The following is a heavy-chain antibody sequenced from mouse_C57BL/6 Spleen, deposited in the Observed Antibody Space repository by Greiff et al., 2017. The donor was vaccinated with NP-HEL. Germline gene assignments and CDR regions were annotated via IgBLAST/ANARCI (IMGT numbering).Heavy chain of an antibody. CDR3: AAINDGLYYAMDY. CDR1: GFSLTSYG. J-gene: IGHJ4*01. V-gene: IGHV2-5*01. CDR2: IWRGGST. D-gene: IGHD2-3*01. Sequence: VQLKESGPGLVQPSQSLSITCTVSGFSLTSYGVHWVRQSPGKGLEWLGVIWRGGSTDYNAAFMSRLSITKDNSKSQVFFKMNSLQADDTAIYYCAAINDGLYYAMDYWGQGTSVTVSS.